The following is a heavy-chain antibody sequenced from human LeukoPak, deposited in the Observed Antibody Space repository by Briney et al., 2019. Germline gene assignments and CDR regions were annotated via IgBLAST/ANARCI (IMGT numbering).Heavy chain of an antibody. D-gene: IGHD4-17*01. V-gene: IGHV3-30*18. CDR3: AKSATVTTKGSFDY. CDR2: ISYDGSNK. CDR1: GFTFSSYG. J-gene: IGHJ4*02. Sequence: PGRSLRLSCAASGFTFSSYGMHWVRQAPGKGLEWVAVISYDGSNKYYADSVKGRFTISRDNSKNTPYLQMNSLRAEDTAVYYCAKSATVTTKGSFDYWGQGTLVTVSS.